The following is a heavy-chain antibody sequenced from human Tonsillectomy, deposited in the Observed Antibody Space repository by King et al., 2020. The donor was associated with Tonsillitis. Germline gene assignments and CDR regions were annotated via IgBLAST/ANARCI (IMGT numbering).Heavy chain of an antibody. Sequence: VQLVESGGGLVQPGGSLRLSCAASGFTFSNYWMTWVRQPPGKGLEWVANIKKDGSEKYFLDSWKGRFTISRDKAKNSLYLQMNSLRAEDTAVYYCTCLDYWGQGTLVTVSS. J-gene: IGHJ4*02. CDR1: GFTFSNYW. CDR3: TCLDY. CDR2: IKKDGSEK. V-gene: IGHV3-7*03.